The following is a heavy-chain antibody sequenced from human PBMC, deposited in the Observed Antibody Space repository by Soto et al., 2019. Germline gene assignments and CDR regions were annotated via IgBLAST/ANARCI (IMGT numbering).Heavy chain of an antibody. Sequence: GGSLRLSCAASGFTFSSYGMHWVRQAPGKGLEWVAVIWYDGSNKYYADSVKGRFTISRDNSKNTLYLQMNSLRAEDTAVYYCAREGAIVVVPAALPSAYYYYYGMDVWGQGTTVTVSS. CDR3: AREGAIVVVPAALPSAYYYYYGMDV. D-gene: IGHD2-2*01. CDR2: IWYDGSNK. J-gene: IGHJ6*02. CDR1: GFTFSSYG. V-gene: IGHV3-33*01.